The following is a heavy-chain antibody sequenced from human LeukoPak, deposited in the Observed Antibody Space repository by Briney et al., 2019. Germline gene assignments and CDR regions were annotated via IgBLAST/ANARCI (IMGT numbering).Heavy chain of an antibody. D-gene: IGHD3-22*01. J-gene: IGHJ3*02. CDR3: ARGGDMRVVGAFDI. V-gene: IGHV1-2*02. Sequence: ASVKVSCKASGYTFTGYYMHWVRQAPGQGLEWMGWINPNSGGTNYAQKFQGRVTMTRDTSTSTVYMELRSLRSDDTALYYCARGGDMRVVGAFDIWGQGTMVTVSS. CDR1: GYTFTGYY. CDR2: INPNSGGT.